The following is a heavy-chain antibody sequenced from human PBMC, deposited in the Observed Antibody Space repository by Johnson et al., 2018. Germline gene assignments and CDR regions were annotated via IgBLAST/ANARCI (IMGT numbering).Heavy chain of an antibody. CDR1: GFTFSDHY. J-gene: IGHJ6*02. CDR2: TRDRAKSYST. CDR3: VRGASAVTGYQYGLDV. V-gene: IGHV3-72*01. D-gene: IGHD3-10*01. Sequence: VQLVESGGGLVQPGGSLRLSCVVSGFTFSDHYMDWVRQAPGKGLEWVARTRDRAKSYSTEYAASVKGRFIIARDGEKDALYLQMNSLKTEDTAVYYCVRGASAVTGYQYGLDVWGQGTTVTVSS.